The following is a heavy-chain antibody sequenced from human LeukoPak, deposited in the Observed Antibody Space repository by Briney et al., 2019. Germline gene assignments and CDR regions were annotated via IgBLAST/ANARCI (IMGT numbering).Heavy chain of an antibody. J-gene: IGHJ4*02. V-gene: IGHV4-59*01. CDR1: GGSISSYY. D-gene: IGHD3-22*01. CDR3: ARVTGYMIEDYFDY. Sequence: PSETLSLTCTVSGGSISSYYWSWIRQRPGKGLEWIGYIYYSGSTNYKPPLKSRVTISVETSKNQFSLKLRSVTAADTAVYYCARVTGYMIEDYFDYWGQGTLVTVSS. CDR2: IYYSGST.